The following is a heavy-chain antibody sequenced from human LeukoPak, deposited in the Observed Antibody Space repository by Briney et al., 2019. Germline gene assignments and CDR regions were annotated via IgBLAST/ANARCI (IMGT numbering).Heavy chain of an antibody. D-gene: IGHD2-2*01. Sequence: ASVKASCKAYGYTLTSYYMHWVRQAPGQGLEWMGIINPSGGNTRYAQKFQGRVTMTRDTSTSTVYMELSSLRSEDTAMYYCARGSSTSCYWCGWFDPWGQGTLVTVPS. CDR2: INPSGGNT. J-gene: IGHJ5*02. CDR3: ARGSSTSCYWCGWFDP. V-gene: IGHV1-46*01. CDR1: GYTLTSYY.